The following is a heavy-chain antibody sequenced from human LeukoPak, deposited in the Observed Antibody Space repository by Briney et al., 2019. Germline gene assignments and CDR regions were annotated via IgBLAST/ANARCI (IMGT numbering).Heavy chain of an antibody. V-gene: IGHV3-23*01. J-gene: IGHJ4*02. CDR3: AKPPSGVYYYDSSGYYPFDY. Sequence: GGSLRLSCAVSGFTSRSYAMSWVREAPGTGLEWVSAVSGSGGSTYSADSVKGRFTISRDNSKNTLYLQMNSLRAEDTAVYYCAKPPSGVYYYDSSGYYPFDYWGQGTLVTVSS. CDR1: GFTSRSYA. CDR2: VSGSGGST. D-gene: IGHD3-22*01.